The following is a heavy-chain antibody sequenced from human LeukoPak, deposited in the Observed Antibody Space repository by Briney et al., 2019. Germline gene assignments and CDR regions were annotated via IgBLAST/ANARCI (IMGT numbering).Heavy chain of an antibody. J-gene: IGHJ3*02. D-gene: IGHD3-16*02. V-gene: IGHV4-39*01. CDR2: IYYSGST. CDR1: GGSISSSSYY. Sequence: SETLSLTCTVSGGSISSSSYYWGWICQPPGKGLEWIGSIYYSGSTYYNPSLKSRVTISVDTSKNQFSLKLSSVTAADTAVYYCARPLITFGGVIVPSTFDIWGQGTMVTVSS. CDR3: ARPLITFGGVIVPSTFDI.